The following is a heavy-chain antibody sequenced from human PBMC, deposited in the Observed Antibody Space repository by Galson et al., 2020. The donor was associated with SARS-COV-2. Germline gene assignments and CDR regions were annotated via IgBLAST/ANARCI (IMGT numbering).Heavy chain of an antibody. J-gene: IGHJ6*02. CDR1: GFTFSNAW. CDR2: IKSKTDGGTT. Sequence: GGSLRLSCAASGFTFSNAWMSWVRQAPGKGLEWVGRIKSKTDGGTTDYAAPVKGRFTISRDDSKNTLYLQMNSLKTEDTAVYYCTTEGTTPSIVVVPAAGYYCYYGMDVWGQGTTVTFSS. CDR3: TTEGTTPSIVVVPAAGYYCYYGMDV. D-gene: IGHD2-2*01. V-gene: IGHV3-15*01.